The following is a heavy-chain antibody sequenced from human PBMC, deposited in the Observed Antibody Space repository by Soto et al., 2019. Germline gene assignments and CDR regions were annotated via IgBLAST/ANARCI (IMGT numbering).Heavy chain of an antibody. Sequence: SETLSLTCTVSGDSIRNVYWSWIRQPPGKGLEWIGFIYHSGNAKYNPSLKSRVTMSVDSSKNQFSLSLNSVTAEDSAVYFCARAHAPTLPFDSWGQGTLVTVSS. D-gene: IGHD2-2*01. CDR3: ARAHAPTLPFDS. V-gene: IGHV4-59*01. J-gene: IGHJ4*02. CDR2: IYHSGNA. CDR1: GDSIRNVY.